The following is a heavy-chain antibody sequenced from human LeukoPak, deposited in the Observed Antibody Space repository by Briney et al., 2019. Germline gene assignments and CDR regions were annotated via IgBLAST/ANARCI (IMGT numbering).Heavy chain of an antibody. CDR1: GFTFDDYG. V-gene: IGHV3-20*04. J-gene: IGHJ6*03. CDR3: ARVYYYYLDV. Sequence: GGSLRLSCAASGFTFDDYGMSWVRHAPGKGLEWVSGMNWNGGSTGYADSVKGRFTISRDNAKNSLYLQMNSLRAEDTAMYYCARVYYYYLDVWGKGTTVTVSS. CDR2: MNWNGGST.